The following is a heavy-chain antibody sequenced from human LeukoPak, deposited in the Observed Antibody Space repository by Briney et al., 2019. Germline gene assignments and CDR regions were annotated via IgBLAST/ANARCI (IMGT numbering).Heavy chain of an antibody. CDR2: NIPIFGTA. V-gene: IGHV1-69*13. CDR1: GGTFSSYA. J-gene: IGHJ4*02. CDR3: ASAHYCSSTSCQPQAIDY. Sequence: SVKVSCKASGGTFSSYAISWVRQAPGQGLEWMGGNIPIFGTANYAQKFQGRVTITADESTSTAYMELSSLRSEDTAVYYCASAHYCSSTSCQPQAIDYWGQGTLVTVSS. D-gene: IGHD2-2*01.